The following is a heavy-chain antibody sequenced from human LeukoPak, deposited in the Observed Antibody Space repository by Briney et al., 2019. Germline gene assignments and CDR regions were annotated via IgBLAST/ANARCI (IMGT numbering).Heavy chain of an antibody. V-gene: IGHV3-21*01. J-gene: IGHJ6*02. CDR1: GFSFCSYD. CDR3: ASHIVVVTAIRYYAMDV. D-gene: IGHD2-2*01. Sequence: GGALRLSCAASGFSFCSYDMNWVRQAPGKGVEWGSSITTSSSYIYYSDSVKGRFTVSRDNAKNSLYLQMNSLRAEDTAVYYCASHIVVVTAIRYYAMDVWGQGTTVTVSS. CDR2: ITTSSSYI.